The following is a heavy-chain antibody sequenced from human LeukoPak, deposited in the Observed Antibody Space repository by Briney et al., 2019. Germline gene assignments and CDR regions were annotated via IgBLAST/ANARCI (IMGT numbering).Heavy chain of an antibody. Sequence: GGSLRLSCAASGFTFSSYEMNWVRQAPGKGLEWVSSISSSGSTIYYADSVKGRFTISRDNAKNSLYLQMNSLRAEDTAIYYCARVVTTVSWYFDLWGRGTLVTVSS. V-gene: IGHV3-48*03. CDR2: ISSSGSTI. D-gene: IGHD4-17*01. CDR1: GFTFSSYE. J-gene: IGHJ2*01. CDR3: ARVVTTVSWYFDL.